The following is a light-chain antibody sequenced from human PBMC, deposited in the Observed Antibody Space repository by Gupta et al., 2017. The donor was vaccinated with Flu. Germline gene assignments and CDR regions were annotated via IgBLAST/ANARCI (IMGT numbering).Light chain of an antibody. CDR1: NLGSKY. J-gene: IGLJ2*01. CDR3: QAWDRSSAV. Sequence: SSALPQPVSVSVSPGQAANIPCSGENLGSKYTSWYLQRPGLSPVLLIFNDSKRPSGIPERFSGSKSGDTATLTISGTQVVDEAQYFCQAWDRSSAVFGGGTKLTVL. V-gene: IGLV3-1*01. CDR2: NDS.